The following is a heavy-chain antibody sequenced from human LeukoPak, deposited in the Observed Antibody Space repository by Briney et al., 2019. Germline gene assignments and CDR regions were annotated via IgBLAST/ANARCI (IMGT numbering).Heavy chain of an antibody. CDR2: IYPDDSDT. CDR1: GYSFSNLW. D-gene: IGHD3-22*01. V-gene: IGHV5-51*01. J-gene: IGHJ3*02. CDR3: ARQFYSGYQGAFDI. Sequence: GESLKISCKGSGYSFSNLWIGWVRQKPGKGLEWMGTIYPDDSDTRYNPSFQGQVTISADKSISTAYLQWSSLKASDTAVYYCARQFYSGYQGAFDIWGQGTMVTVSS.